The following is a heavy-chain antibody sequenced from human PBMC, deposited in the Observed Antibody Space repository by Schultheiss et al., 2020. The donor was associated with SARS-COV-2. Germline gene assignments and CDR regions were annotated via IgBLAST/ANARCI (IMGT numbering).Heavy chain of an antibody. J-gene: IGHJ6*02. Sequence: SETLSLTCAVSGYSISSGYYWGWIRQPPGKGLEWIGYIYYSGSTYYNPSLKGRVTISVDTSKNQLSLRLTSVTAADTAVYYCAKNGDIDKNYYYGMDVWGQGTTVTVSS. CDR1: GYSISSGYY. V-gene: IGHV4-38-2*01. D-gene: IGHD2-21*02. CDR2: IYYSGST. CDR3: AKNGDIDKNYYYGMDV.